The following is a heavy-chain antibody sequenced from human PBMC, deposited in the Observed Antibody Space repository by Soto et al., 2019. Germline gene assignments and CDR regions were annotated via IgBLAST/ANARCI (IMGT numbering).Heavy chain of an antibody. CDR2: IYHSGST. CDR3: ARASSVLRFLEWSPLYAMDV. Sequence: PSETLSLTCAVSGGSISSSNWWSWVRQPPGKGLEWIGEIYHSGSTNYNPSLKSRVTISVDKSKNQFSLKLSSVTAADTTVYYCARASSVLRFLEWSPLYAMDVWGQGTTVTVS. D-gene: IGHD3-3*01. V-gene: IGHV4-4*02. J-gene: IGHJ6*02. CDR1: GGSISSSNW.